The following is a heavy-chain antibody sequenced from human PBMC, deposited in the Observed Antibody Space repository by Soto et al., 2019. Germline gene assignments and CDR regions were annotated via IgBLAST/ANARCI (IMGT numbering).Heavy chain of an antibody. Sequence: GGSLRLSCAASGFTFSSYAMHWVRQAPGKGLEYVSAISSNGGSTYYANSVKGRFTISRDNSKNTLYLKMGSLRAEDMAMYYCARDGLRQYAFDIWAQGTMVIVSS. CDR2: ISSNGGST. CDR3: ARDGLRQYAFDI. J-gene: IGHJ3*02. CDR1: GFTFSSYA. V-gene: IGHV3-64*01. D-gene: IGHD4-17*01.